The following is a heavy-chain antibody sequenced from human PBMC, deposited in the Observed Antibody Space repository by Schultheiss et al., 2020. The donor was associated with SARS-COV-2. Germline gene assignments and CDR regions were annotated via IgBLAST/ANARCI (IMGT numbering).Heavy chain of an antibody. D-gene: IGHD1-7*01. CDR2: INSDGTIT. J-gene: IGHJ4*02. CDR3: ARDLGVTGTTAYY. Sequence: GESLKISCAASGFTFSSYYFHWVRQAPGKGLVWVSRINSDGTITSYADSVKGRFTISRDNAKNTLYLQMNSLRAEDTAVYYCARDLGVTGTTAYYWGQGTLVTVSS. CDR1: GFTFSSYY. V-gene: IGHV3-74*01.